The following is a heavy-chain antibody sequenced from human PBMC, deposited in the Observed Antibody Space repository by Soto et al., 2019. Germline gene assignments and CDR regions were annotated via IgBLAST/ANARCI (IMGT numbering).Heavy chain of an antibody. Sequence: QVQLQQSGPRLVKPSETRSLTCTVSSGPDRSHNWGWIRQPPGRGLEWIGYVYYTGDTAYNPSLRGRVTISADTSTNDISLTLNSVTAADTAVYYCVRQGIDYLHGLVDVWGQGTTVSVSS. CDR1: SGPDRSHN. CDR2: VYYTGDT. V-gene: IGHV4-59*08. D-gene: IGHD4-17*01. CDR3: VRQGIDYLHGLVDV. J-gene: IGHJ6*02.